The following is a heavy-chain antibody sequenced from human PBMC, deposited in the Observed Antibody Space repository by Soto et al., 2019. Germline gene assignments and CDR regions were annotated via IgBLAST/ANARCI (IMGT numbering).Heavy chain of an antibody. V-gene: IGHV4-59*08. J-gene: IGHJ6*03. CDR2: IYYSGST. CDR3: ARPAGGAAAGMGMDV. CDR1: GGSISSYY. Sequence: PSETLSLTCTVSGGSISSYYWSWIRQPPGKGLEWIGYIYYSGSTNYNPSLKSRVTISVDTSKTQFSLKLSSVTAADTAVYYCARPAGGAAAGMGMDVWGKGTTVTVSS. D-gene: IGHD6-13*01.